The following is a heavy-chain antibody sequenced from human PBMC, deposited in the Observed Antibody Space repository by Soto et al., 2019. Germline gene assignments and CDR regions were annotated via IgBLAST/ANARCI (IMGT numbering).Heavy chain of an antibody. CDR1: GFTFSSYS. D-gene: IGHD2-21*02. CDR3: ARVNIVVVTAFDAFDI. CDR2: ISSSSSYI. J-gene: IGHJ3*02. Sequence: LRLSCAASGFTFSSYSMNWVRQAPGKGLEWVSSISSSSSYIYYADSVKGRFTISRDNAKNSLYLQMNSLRAEDTAVYYCARVNIVVVTAFDAFDIWGQGTMVTVSS. V-gene: IGHV3-21*01.